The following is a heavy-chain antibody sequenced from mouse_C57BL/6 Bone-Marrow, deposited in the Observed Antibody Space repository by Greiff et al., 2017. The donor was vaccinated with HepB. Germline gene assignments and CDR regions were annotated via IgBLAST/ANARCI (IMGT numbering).Heavy chain of an antibody. D-gene: IGHD1-1*01. J-gene: IGHJ1*03. CDR1: GYTFTSYW. CDR3: AREGAASGYYYGSSYWYFDV. Sequence: QVQLQQPGAELVKPGASVKLSCKASGYTFTSYWMHWVKQRPGQGLERIGMIHPNSGSTNYNEKFKSKATLTVDKSSSTAYMQLSSLTSEDSAVYYCAREGAASGYYYGSSYWYFDVWGTGTTVTVSS. CDR2: IHPNSGST. V-gene: IGHV1-64*01.